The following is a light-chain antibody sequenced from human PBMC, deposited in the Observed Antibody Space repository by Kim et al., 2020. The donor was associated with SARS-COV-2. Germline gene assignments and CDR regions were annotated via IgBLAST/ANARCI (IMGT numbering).Light chain of an antibody. J-gene: IGKJ1*01. CDR3: QHYTTYSGT. CDR1: QSISSW. V-gene: IGKV1-5*01. CDR2: DTS. Sequence: GDTVTITGRASQSISSWLAWYQQKPGKAPKLVIYDTSVLESGVPSRFSGSGSGTEFTLTISSLQPDDFATYYCQHYTTYSGTFGQGTKVDIK.